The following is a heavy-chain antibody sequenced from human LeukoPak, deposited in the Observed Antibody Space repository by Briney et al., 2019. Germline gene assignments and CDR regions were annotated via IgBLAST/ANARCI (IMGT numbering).Heavy chain of an antibody. CDR2: MYTSGST. D-gene: IGHD3-22*01. CDR3: ARDYYDSGSSDPHWYLAL. J-gene: IGHJ2*01. CDR1: GGSISSYY. Sequence: SETLSLTCIVSGGSISSYYWSWLRQPAGKGLEWIGRMYTSGSTNYNPSLKSRVTISVDTSKNQFSLKLSSVTAAATAVYYCARDYYDSGSSDPHWYLALSGRGTLVTVSS. V-gene: IGHV4-4*07.